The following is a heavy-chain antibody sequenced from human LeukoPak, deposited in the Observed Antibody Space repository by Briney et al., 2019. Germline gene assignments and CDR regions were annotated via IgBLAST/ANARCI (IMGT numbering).Heavy chain of an antibody. V-gene: IGHV3-7*01. CDR1: GFTFSTYR. D-gene: IGHD3-22*01. Sequence: GGSLRLSCAASGFTFSTYRMSWVRQAPGKGLEWVANIKQDGSEKHYVDSVKGRFTISRDNAKNTLYLQMNSLRAEDTAVYYCAKDMHYDSNHWGQGTLVTVSS. J-gene: IGHJ4*02. CDR2: IKQDGSEK. CDR3: AKDMHYDSNH.